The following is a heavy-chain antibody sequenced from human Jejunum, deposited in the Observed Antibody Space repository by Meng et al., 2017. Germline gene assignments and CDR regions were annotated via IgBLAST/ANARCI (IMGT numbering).Heavy chain of an antibody. CDR1: CAPIPGSASCY. D-gene: IGHD2-21*01. V-gene: IGHV4-39*07. Sequence: GPGLLKPPCALPRICPVSCAPIPGSASCYCDCIRHPPGKVLESIRIHYCSGDTYYNPSLKRRLTISGDASKNQFSLVLTSVTAADTAVYYCGRAPDSWGQGTLVTVSS. CDR2: HYCSGDT. J-gene: IGHJ5*02. CDR3: GRAPDS.